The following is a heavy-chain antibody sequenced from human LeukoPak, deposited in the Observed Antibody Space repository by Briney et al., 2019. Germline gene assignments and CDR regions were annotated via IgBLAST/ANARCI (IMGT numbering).Heavy chain of an antibody. CDR3: AKAGGGYSSSSGAFDI. D-gene: IGHD6-6*01. V-gene: IGHV3-9*01. Sequence: GRSLRLSCAASGFTFDDYAMHWVRQAPGKGLEWVSGISWKSGSRGYADSVKGRLTISRDNAKNSLYLQMNSLRAEDTALYYCAKAGGGYSSSSGAFDIWGQGTMVTVSS. CDR1: GFTFDDYA. J-gene: IGHJ3*02. CDR2: ISWKSGSR.